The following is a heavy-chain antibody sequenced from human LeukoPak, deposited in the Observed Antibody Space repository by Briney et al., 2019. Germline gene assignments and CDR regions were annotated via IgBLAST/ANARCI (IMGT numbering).Heavy chain of an antibody. CDR1: GGSISSFY. Sequence: PSETLSLTCTVSGGSISSFYWSWIRQPPGKGLEWIGYIYYSGSTNYNPSLKSRVTISVDTSKNRFSLKVTSVTAADTAVYYCARHLRKDGYNYYFDYWGQGTLVTVSS. V-gene: IGHV4-59*08. D-gene: IGHD5-24*01. CDR3: ARHLRKDGYNYYFDY. J-gene: IGHJ4*02. CDR2: IYYSGST.